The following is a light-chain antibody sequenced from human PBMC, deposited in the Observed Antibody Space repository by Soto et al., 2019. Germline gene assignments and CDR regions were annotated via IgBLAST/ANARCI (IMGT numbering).Light chain of an antibody. Sequence: EIVLTQSPDTLSLSPGERATLSCRASQSVSSSYLAWYQQKPGQAPSLLIYVASSRATGISDRFSGWGSGTDFTLVISRLEPEDFALYYCHQRQSWPRTFGQGTKVDIK. CDR2: VAS. V-gene: IGKV3D-20*02. CDR1: QSVSSSY. CDR3: HQRQSWPRT. J-gene: IGKJ1*01.